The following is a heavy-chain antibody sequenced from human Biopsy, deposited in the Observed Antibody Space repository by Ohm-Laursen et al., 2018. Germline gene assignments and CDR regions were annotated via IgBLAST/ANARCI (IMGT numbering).Heavy chain of an antibody. D-gene: IGHD5-18*01. CDR1: GFTFNNYG. CDR3: AKDRYNYTPIGGFSMDV. V-gene: IGHV3-30*18. J-gene: IGHJ6*02. CDR2: IFYDGSNT. Sequence: SLRLSCAASGFTFNNYGMQWVRQAPGKGMAWVAFIFYDGSNTYYADSVKGRFTISRDNSRDTLYLQMSSLRAEDTAVYYCAKDRYNYTPIGGFSMDVWGQGTTVTVSS.